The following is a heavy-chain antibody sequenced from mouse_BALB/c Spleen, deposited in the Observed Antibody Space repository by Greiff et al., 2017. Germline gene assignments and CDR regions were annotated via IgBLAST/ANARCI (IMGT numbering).Heavy chain of an antibody. J-gene: IGHJ3*01. Sequence: VQLQQSGAELVKPGASVKLSCTASGFNIKDTYMHWVKQRPEQGLEWIGRIDPANGNTKYDPKFQDKATITADTSSNTAYLQLSSLTSEDTAVYYCAHAMIIVAYWGQGTLVTVSA. CDR3: AHAMIIVAY. D-gene: IGHD2-3*01. V-gene: IGHV14-3*02. CDR1: GFNIKDTY. CDR2: IDPANGNT.